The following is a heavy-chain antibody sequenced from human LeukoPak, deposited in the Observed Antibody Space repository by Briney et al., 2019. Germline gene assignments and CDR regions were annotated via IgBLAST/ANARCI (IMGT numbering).Heavy chain of an antibody. V-gene: IGHV3-30-3*01. CDR3: GRGMRDYYGLDY. CDR1: GFTFSSYW. Sequence: GGSLRLSCAASGFTFSSYWMHWVRQAPGKGLEWVAVISYDGSNKYYADSVKGRFTISRDNAKNTLYLQMNRLTVEDTAVYYCGRGMRDYYGLDYWGQGILVTVSS. J-gene: IGHJ4*02. D-gene: IGHD3-10*01. CDR2: ISYDGSNK.